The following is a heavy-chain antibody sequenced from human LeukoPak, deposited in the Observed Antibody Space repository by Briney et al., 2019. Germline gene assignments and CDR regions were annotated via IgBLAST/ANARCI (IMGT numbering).Heavy chain of an antibody. J-gene: IGHJ5*02. CDR3: TRDTGTTGEVKFDP. CDR1: GNSFGDYY. CDR2: IYTSGST. D-gene: IGHD4-17*01. V-gene: IGHV4-4*07. Sequence: SETLSLTCTVSGNSFGDYYWSWIRQPAGKGLEWIGRIYTSGSTTYNPSLKSRVTMSVDPSKSQFSLNLMSLTAADTSVYYRTRDTGTTGEVKFDPWGQGTLVTVSS.